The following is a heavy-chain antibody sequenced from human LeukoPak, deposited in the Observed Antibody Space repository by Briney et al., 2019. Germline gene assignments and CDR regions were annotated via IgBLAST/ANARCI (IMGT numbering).Heavy chain of an antibody. CDR1: GFTFSSYG. J-gene: IGHJ5*02. D-gene: IGHD3-10*01. CDR3: AKDAQGNYYGSGMFDP. CDR2: IRYDGSNK. V-gene: IGHV3-30*02. Sequence: GGSLRLSCAASGFTFSSYGMHWVRQAPGKGLEWVAFIRYDGSNKYYAGSVKGRFTISRDNSKNTLYLQMNSLRAEDTAVYYCAKDAQGNYYGSGMFDPWGQGTLVTVSS.